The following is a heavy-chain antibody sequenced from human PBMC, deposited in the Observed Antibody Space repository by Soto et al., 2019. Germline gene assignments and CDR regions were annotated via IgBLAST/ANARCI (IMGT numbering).Heavy chain of an antibody. J-gene: IGHJ4*02. Sequence: EVQLVESGGGLVQPGGSLRLSCAASGFTFSDYYMDWVRQAPGKGLEWVGRTRNKANSYTAEYAASVKGRFTISRDDSKNSLYLQMNSLKAEDTAVYYCAREKTTVTKGHFDYWGKGTLVTVSS. CDR3: AREKTTVTKGHFDY. V-gene: IGHV3-72*01. D-gene: IGHD4-17*01. CDR1: GFTFSDYY. CDR2: TRNKANSYTA.